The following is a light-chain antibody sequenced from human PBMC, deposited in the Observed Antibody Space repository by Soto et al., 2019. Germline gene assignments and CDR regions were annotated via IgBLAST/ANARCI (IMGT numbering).Light chain of an antibody. J-gene: IGKJ2*01. CDR2: SAS. V-gene: IGKV1-39*01. CDR3: QQGYNSFMYT. CDR1: QSISNN. Sequence: DIQMTQSPSTLSASVGDRFTITCRASQSISNNLNWCQQKPGKAPKFLIQSASTLQPGVPSRFSGTGSGTDFTLTIESLQPEDLATYFCQQGYNSFMYTFGQGTKVDI.